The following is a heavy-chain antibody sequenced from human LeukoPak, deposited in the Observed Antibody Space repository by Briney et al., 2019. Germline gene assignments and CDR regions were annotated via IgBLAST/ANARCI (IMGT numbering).Heavy chain of an antibody. CDR3: ARDLYDSGVQ. J-gene: IGHJ4*01. V-gene: IGHV4-59*11. CDR1: GGSISSHY. CDR2: IYNSVST. Sequence: SETLSLTCTVSGGSISSHYWNWIRQPPGKGLEWIGYIYNSVSTNYNPSLKSRVTISVDTSKNQFSLKLSSVTAADTAVYYCARDLYDSGVQWGQGTLVTVSS. D-gene: IGHD3-22*01.